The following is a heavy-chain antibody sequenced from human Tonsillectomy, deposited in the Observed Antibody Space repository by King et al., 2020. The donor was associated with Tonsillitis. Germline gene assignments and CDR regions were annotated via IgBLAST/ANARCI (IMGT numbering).Heavy chain of an antibody. CDR1: GYAFTNYY. D-gene: IGHD3-9*01. J-gene: IGHJ6*02. V-gene: IGHV1-46*03. Sequence: VQLVESGAEVKKPGTSVKVSCKASGYAFTNYYIHWVRQAPGQGLEWMGIINPSGGSTGYAQKFQGRVTMTRDTSTSTVYMDLSSLRSEDTAVYYCARDWSYDILTGTQWYYGMDVWGQGTTVTVSS. CDR3: ARDWSYDILTGTQWYYGMDV. CDR2: INPSGGST.